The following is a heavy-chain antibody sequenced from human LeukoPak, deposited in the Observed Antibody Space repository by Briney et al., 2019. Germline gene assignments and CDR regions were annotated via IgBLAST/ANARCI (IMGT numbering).Heavy chain of an antibody. CDR1: GFTFSSYA. CDR2: ISGSGGST. D-gene: IGHD3-10*01. J-gene: IGHJ4*02. CDR3: AKDLSKRSGELSGTDY. V-gene: IGHV3-23*01. Sequence: GGSLRLSCAASGFTFSSYAMSWVRQAPGKGLEWVSAISGSGGSTYYADSVKGRFTISRDNSKNTLYLQMNSLRAEDTAVYYCAKDLSKRSGELSGTDYWGQGTLVTVSS.